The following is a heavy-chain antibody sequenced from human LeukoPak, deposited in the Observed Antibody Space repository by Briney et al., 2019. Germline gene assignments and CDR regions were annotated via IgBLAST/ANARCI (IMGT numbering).Heavy chain of an antibody. D-gene: IGHD5-18*01. V-gene: IGHV7-4-1*02. J-gene: IGHJ4*02. CDR3: ARLLTDTAMVGGFDY. CDR1: GYTFTSYH. CDR2: INTNTGNP. Sequence: ASVKVSCKASGYTFTSYHMHWVRQAPGQGLEWMGWINTNTGNPTYAQGFTGRFVFSLDTSVSTAYLQISSLKAEDTAVYYCARLLTDTAMVGGFDYWGQGTLVTVSS.